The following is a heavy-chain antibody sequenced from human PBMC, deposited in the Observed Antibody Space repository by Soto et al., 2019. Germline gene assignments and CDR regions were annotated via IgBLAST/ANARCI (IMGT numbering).Heavy chain of an antibody. CDR2: INYSGTT. J-gene: IGHJ4*02. CDR1: GGSINSYY. D-gene: IGHD6-13*01. Sequence: QVQLQESGPGLVKPSETLSLTCTVSGGSINSYYWSWIRQPPGKGLEWIGYINYSGTTSYNPSLKSLVTISVDTSKKQFSLKLSSVTAADTAVYYCARGSGLADYWGQGTLVTVSS. CDR3: ARGSGLADY. V-gene: IGHV4-59*01.